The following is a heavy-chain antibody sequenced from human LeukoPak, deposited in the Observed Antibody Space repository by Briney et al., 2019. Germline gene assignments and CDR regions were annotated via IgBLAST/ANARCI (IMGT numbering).Heavy chain of an antibody. CDR3: VRDTGWYDY. V-gene: IGHV3-64*01. CDR2: ISSNGYA. CDR1: GFTFSRYP. J-gene: IGHJ4*02. D-gene: IGHD6-19*01. Sequence: GGSLRLSCAASGFTFSRYPMHRVRQAQEKGLEYVSAISSNGYAYYGNSVKGRFTTSRDNSKSTLYLQMDSLRVDDTAVYYCVRDTGWYDYWGQGTLVTVSS.